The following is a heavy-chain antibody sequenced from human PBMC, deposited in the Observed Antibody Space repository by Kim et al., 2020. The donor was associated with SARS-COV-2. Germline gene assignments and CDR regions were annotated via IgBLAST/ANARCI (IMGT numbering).Heavy chain of an antibody. D-gene: IGHD6-6*01. CDR1: GLTFTTSW. Sequence: GESLKISCKASGLTFTTSWIGWVRQVPGKGPEWLGLIFPADSDSRYSPAFQGQVTMSADTSLGTVSLQWGSLKASDSGTYYCVRHLVRAGRPPNDYHFFGLDVWGQGTTVTVSS. CDR2: IFPADSDS. CDR3: VRHLVRAGRPPNDYHFFGLDV. J-gene: IGHJ6*02. V-gene: IGHV5-51*01.